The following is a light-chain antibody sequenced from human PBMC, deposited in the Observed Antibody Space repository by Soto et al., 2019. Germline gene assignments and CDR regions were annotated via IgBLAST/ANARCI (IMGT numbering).Light chain of an antibody. CDR3: QHYTRYPYS. J-gene: IGKJ2*03. Sequence: DIQMTQSPSTLAASVGDRVAITCRASQNINRWLAWYQQKPGTAPKLLISKASSLGSGVQSRFSGNGSETEFTLTISSLQPDDFATYYCQHYTRYPYSFGQGTKLEIK. V-gene: IGKV1-5*03. CDR2: KAS. CDR1: QNINRW.